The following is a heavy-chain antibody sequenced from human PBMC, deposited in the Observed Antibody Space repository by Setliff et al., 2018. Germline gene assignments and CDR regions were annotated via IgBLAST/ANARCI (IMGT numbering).Heavy chain of an antibody. V-gene: IGHV3-23*01. J-gene: IGHJ4*01. CDR3: AKSPHDFWSGRVFFDY. CDR1: GFSFSSYA. D-gene: IGHD3-3*01. CDR2: IIGIGIST. Sequence: GSLRLSCAASGFSFSSYAMSWVRQAPGKGLEWVSTIIGIGISTYYSDSVQGRFTISRDNHKNTLHLQMNSLRVEDTAIYYCAKSPHDFWSGRVFFDYWGQGMLVTVSS.